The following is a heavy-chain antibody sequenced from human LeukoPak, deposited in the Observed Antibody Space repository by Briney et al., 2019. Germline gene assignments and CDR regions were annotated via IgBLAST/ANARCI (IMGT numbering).Heavy chain of an antibody. CDR2: IKSKTDGGTT. V-gene: IGHV3-15*01. D-gene: IGHD3-10*01. CDR3: TTEAHPHLLLEHWFDP. J-gene: IGHJ5*02. CDR1: GFTFSNAW. Sequence: GGSLRLSCAASGFTFSNAWMSWVRQAPGKGLEWVGRIKSKTDGGTTDYAAPVKGRFTISRDDSKNTLYLQMNSLKTEDTAVYYCTTEAHPHLLLEHWFDPWGQGTLVTVSS.